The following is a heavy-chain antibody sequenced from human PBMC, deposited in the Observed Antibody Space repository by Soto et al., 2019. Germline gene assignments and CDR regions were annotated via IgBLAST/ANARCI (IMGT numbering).Heavy chain of an antibody. D-gene: IGHD7-27*01. CDR2: ISGSGGST. CDR1: GFTFSSYA. Sequence: GGSLRLSCAASGFTFSSYAMSWVRQAPGKGLEWVSAISGSGGSTYYADSVKGRFNISRDNSKNTLYLQMHSLRAEDMAVYYCAKGAIWGSYVSFDPWGQGTLVTVSS. V-gene: IGHV3-23*01. CDR3: AKGAIWGSYVSFDP. J-gene: IGHJ4*03.